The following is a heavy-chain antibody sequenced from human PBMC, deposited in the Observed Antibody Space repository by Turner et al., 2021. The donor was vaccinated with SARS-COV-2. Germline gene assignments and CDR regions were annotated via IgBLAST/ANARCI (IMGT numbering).Heavy chain of an antibody. V-gene: IGHV4-34*02. CDR3: ARVDIVSTNYFDP. J-gene: IGHJ5*02. Sequence: QVQLQQWGAGLFTPSETLSLTCAVSGGSLSGYYWSWIRQPPGKGLEWIGEINHSGYTNYNPSLKSRGTISVDTSKNQISLKLNSVTAADTALYYCARVDIVSTNYFDPWGQGTLVTVSS. CDR2: INHSGYT. CDR1: GGSLSGYY. D-gene: IGHD5-12*01.